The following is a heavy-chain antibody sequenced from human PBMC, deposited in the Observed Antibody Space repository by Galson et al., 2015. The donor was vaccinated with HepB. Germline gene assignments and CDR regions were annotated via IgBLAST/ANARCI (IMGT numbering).Heavy chain of an antibody. CDR2: ISAYNGNT. J-gene: IGHJ6*02. Sequence: SVKVSCKASGYTFTSYGISWVRQAPGQGLEWMGWISAYNGNTNYAQKLQGRVTMTTDTSTSTAYMELRSLRSDDTAVYYCAREEAALPYYYGMDVWGQGTTVTDSS. CDR1: GYTFTSYG. CDR3: AREEAALPYYYGMDV. V-gene: IGHV1-18*04. D-gene: IGHD6-6*01.